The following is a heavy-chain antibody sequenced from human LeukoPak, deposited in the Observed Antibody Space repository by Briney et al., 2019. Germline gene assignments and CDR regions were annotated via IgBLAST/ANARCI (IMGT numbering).Heavy chain of an antibody. Sequence: GGSLRLSCAASGFTFSSYSMNWVRQAPGKGLEWVSSISSSSSYIYYADSVKGRSTISRDNAKNSLYLQMNSLRAEDTAVYYCASTVDGYNSHSLDYWGQGTLVTVSS. V-gene: IGHV3-21*01. J-gene: IGHJ4*02. D-gene: IGHD5-24*01. CDR3: ASTVDGYNSHSLDY. CDR2: ISSSSSYI. CDR1: GFTFSSYS.